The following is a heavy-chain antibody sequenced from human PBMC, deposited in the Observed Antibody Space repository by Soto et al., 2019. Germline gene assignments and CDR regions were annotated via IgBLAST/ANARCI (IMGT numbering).Heavy chain of an antibody. CDR2: VHHNENT. CDR3: ARGADIMATTGDAFDI. J-gene: IGHJ3*02. CDR1: SHSISSGYY. V-gene: IGHV4-38-2*01. Sequence: ASETLSLTCAVSSHSISSGYYWGWIRQPPGKGLEWIGNVHHNENTYYNPSLKSRVTISLHTSKNQFSLKVSSVTAADTAVYYCARGADIMATTGDAFDIWGQGTMVTVSS. D-gene: IGHD5-12*01.